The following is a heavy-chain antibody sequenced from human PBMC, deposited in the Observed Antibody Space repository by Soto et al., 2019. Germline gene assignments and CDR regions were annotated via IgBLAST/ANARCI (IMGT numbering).Heavy chain of an antibody. CDR3: AIAVAGSQFDY. CDR2: IYYSGST. D-gene: IGHD6-19*01. CDR1: GGSISSSSYY. V-gene: IGHV4-39*01. Sequence: QLQLQESGPGLVKPSETLSLTCTVSGGSISSSSYYWGWIRQPPGKGLEWIGSIYYSGSTYYNPSLKSRVTISVDTSKNQFSLKLSSVTAADTAVYYCAIAVAGSQFDYWGQGTLVTVSS. J-gene: IGHJ4*02.